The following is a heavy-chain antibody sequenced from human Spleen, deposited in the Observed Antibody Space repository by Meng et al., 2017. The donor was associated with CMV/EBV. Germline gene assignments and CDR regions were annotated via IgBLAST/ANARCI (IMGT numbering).Heavy chain of an antibody. V-gene: IGHV3-30-3*01. Sequence: ASRFTFSSFTIHWVRQAPGKGLEWVAVISYDGANKYYADSAKGRFTISRDNSKNTLYLRMNSLRAEDTAMYYCARDGWERIYWHFDLWGRGTLVTVSS. D-gene: IGHD3-10*01. CDR1: RFTFSSFT. CDR2: ISYDGANK. J-gene: IGHJ2*01. CDR3: ARDGWERIYWHFDL.